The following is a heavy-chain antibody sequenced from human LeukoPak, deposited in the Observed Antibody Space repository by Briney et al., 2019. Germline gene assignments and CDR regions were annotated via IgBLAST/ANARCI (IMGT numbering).Heavy chain of an antibody. CDR1: GGSISSYY. J-gene: IGHJ6*03. CDR2: IYYSGST. D-gene: IGHD5-18*01. V-gene: IGHV4-59*01. CDR3: AGGGSDGYSYGSFYYMDV. Sequence: PSETLSLTCTVSGGSISSYYWSWIRQPPGKGQEWIGYIYYSGSTNYNPSLKSRVTISVDTSKNQFSLKLSSVTAADTAVYYCAGGGSDGYSYGSFYYMDVWGKGTTVTVSS.